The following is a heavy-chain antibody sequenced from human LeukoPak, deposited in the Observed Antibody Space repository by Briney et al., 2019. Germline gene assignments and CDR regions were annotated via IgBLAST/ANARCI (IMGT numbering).Heavy chain of an antibody. J-gene: IGHJ4*02. CDR2: VSGSGHST. CDR3: ARDGRGSYPGY. Sequence: PGGSLRLSCAASGFTFSIYAMSWVRQAPGKGLEWVSTVSGSGHSTFYADSVKGRFTISRDNSKNTLYLQMNSLRAEETAVYYCARDGRGSYPGYWGQGTLVTVSS. V-gene: IGHV3-23*01. D-gene: IGHD1-26*01. CDR1: GFTFSIYA.